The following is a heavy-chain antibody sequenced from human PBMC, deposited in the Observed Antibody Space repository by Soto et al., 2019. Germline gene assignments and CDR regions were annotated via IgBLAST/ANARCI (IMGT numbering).Heavy chain of an antibody. CDR2: IWYDGSNK. D-gene: IGHD6-13*01. CDR3: AHSRGAGNSPTLDY. CDR1: GFPFSSYG. J-gene: IGHJ4*01. V-gene: IGHV3-33*03. Sequence: GGSLRLSFSASGFPFSSYGMHWVRQAPGKGLEWVAVIWYDGSNKYYADSVKSRLTITKDTSKNQVVLTMTNMDPVDTATYSCAHSRGAGNSPTLDYWGHGILVTVSS.